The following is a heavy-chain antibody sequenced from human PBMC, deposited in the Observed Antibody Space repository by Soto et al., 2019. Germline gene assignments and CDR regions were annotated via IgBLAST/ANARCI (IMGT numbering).Heavy chain of an antibody. CDR1: DESVTSPGNY. CDR3: TLNHCAGGGCYDRDY. V-gene: IGHV4-31*11. J-gene: IGHJ1*01. Sequence: SETLSLTCDVSDESVTSPGNYWNWIRQRPDTGLEWIGYISSGGSPFYNPSLKSRVSISLDTSKNVISLTLRSVTAADTALYYCTLNHCAGGGCYDRDYWGRGTRVTVSS. D-gene: IGHD2-21*01. CDR2: ISSGGSP.